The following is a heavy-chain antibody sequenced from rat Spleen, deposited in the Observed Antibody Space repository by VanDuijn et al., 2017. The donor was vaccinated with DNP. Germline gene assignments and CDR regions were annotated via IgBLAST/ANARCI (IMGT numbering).Heavy chain of an antibody. CDR1: GFTFSAYY. J-gene: IGHJ3*01. CDR2: IGSDGYAP. CDR3: TTGGNNPFPY. V-gene: IGHV5-20*01. Sequence: EVQLVESGGGLVQPGRSLKLSCAASGFTFSAYYMAWVRQAPAKGLEWVAYIGSDGYAPYYGDSVKGRFTISRDNAKSTLYLQMDSLRSEDTATYYCTTGGNNPFPYWGQGTLVTVSS. D-gene: IGHD1-10*01.